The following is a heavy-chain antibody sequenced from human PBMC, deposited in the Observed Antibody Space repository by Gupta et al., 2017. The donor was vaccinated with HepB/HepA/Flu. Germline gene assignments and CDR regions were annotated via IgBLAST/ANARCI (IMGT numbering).Heavy chain of an antibody. CDR1: GMVDSTFG. CDR2: IWNDGSDK. V-gene: IGHV3-33*01. J-gene: IGHJ3*01. Sequence: QVQLVEWGGGGVQPGKSLRLSCATSGMVDSTFGMPWVRQAPGKRLEGVAVIWNDGSDKYEADAGKGRFTVSRDKSKNKLVLQMISLRVEETDIYYCSRRRGRIYRVDFEVCAQGTMLLVS. D-gene: IGHD2-15*01. CDR3: SRRRGRIYRVDFEV.